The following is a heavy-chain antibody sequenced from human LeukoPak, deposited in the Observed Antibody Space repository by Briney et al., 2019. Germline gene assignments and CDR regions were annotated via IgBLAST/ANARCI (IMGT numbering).Heavy chain of an antibody. CDR2: ISAYNGNT. D-gene: IGHD3-9*01. CDR3: FRQKTAYDILTGHGPQYYFDY. J-gene: IGHJ4*02. V-gene: IGHV1-18*01. CDR1: GYTFTSYG. Sequence: ASVKVSCKASGYTFTSYGISWVRQAPGQGLEWMGWISAYNGNTNYAQKLQGRVTMTTDTSTSTAYMELRSLRSDDTAVYFFFRQKTAYDILTGHGPQYYFDYWGQGTLVTVSS.